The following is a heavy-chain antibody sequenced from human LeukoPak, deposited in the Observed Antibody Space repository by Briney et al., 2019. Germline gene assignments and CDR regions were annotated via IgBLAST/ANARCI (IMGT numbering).Heavy chain of an antibody. V-gene: IGHV4-34*01. CDR3: ARFGGLDNYFDY. Sequence: SETLPLTCAVYGGSFSGYYWGWIRQPPGKGLEWIGSIYHSGSTYYNPSLKSRVSIAVDTSKNQFSLNLSSVTAADTAVYYCARFGGLDNYFDYWGQGTLVTVSS. CDR2: IYHSGST. J-gene: IGHJ4*02. D-gene: IGHD2-15*01. CDR1: GGSFSGYY.